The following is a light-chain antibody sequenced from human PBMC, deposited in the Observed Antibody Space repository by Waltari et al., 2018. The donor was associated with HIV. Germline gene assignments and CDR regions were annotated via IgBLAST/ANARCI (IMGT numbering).Light chain of an antibody. V-gene: IGLV2-14*01. J-gene: IGLJ1*01. CDR1: ISAAGGYNY. CDR2: EVR. CDR3: SSYTSTNTYV. Sequence: QSALTQPASVSGSPGQPITIPRTGTISAAGGYNYVTWYQHHRSKAPKLMISEVRDRPSGVSNRVSGSKSANTASLTISRLQAEDEADYYCSSYTSTNTYVFGTGTKVTVL.